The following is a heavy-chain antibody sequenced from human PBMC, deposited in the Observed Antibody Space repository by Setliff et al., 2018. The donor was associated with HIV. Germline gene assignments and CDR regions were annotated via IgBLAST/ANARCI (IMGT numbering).Heavy chain of an antibody. Sequence: ASETLSLTCTVSGASISSHYWTWIRQPPGKGLEWIGNIHYTGSTLYNPSLKSRVTISVDTSKNQFSMKLSSVTAADTAVYYCARGDGSYLDWWGQGTLVTVSS. J-gene: IGHJ4*02. V-gene: IGHV4-59*11. CDR2: IHYTGST. CDR1: GASISSHY. D-gene: IGHD1-26*01. CDR3: ARGDGSYLDW.